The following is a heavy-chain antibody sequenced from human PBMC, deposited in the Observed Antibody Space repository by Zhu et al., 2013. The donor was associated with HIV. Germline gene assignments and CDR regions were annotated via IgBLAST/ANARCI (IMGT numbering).Heavy chain of an antibody. Sequence: QVQLVQSGAEVKKPGSSVKVSCKASGGTFSSYAISWVRQAPGQGLEWMGGIIPIFGTANYAQKFQGRVTITADESTSTAYMELSSLRSEDTAVYYCARNHHPAMIVPGAEYFQHWGQGTLVTVSS. D-gene: IGHD3-22*01. CDR1: GGTFSSYA. J-gene: IGHJ1*01. CDR3: ARNHHPAMIVPGAEYFQH. CDR2: IIPIFGTA. V-gene: IGHV1-69*12.